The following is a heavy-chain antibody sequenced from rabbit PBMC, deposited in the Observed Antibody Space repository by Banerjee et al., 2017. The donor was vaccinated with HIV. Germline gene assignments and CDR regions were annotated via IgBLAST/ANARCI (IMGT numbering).Heavy chain of an antibody. CDR1: GFDVNTYY. V-gene: IGHV1S7*01. CDR2: IDPVFGGT. CDR3: ARGGGYGAMFNL. J-gene: IGHJ4*01. D-gene: IGHD1-1*01. Sequence: QLKESGGGLVQPGGSLKLSCKASGFDVNTYYMSWVRQAPGKGLEWIGYIDPVFGGTYYTTWVNGRFTISSDNAQNTLYLQMTSLTASDTATYFCARGGGYGAMFNLWGPGTLVTVS.